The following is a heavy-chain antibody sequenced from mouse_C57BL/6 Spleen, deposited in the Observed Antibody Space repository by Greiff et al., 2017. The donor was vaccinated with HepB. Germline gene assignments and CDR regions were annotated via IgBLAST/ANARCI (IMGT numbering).Heavy chain of an antibody. V-gene: IGHV1-59*01. CDR1: GYTFTSYW. Sequence: QVQLKQPGAELVRPGTSVKLSCKASGYTFTSYWMHWVKQRPGQGLEWIGVIDPSDSYTNYNQKFKGKATLTVDTSSSTAYMQLSSLTSEDSAVYYCARDSPFDYWGQGTTLTVSS. CDR3: ARDSPFDY. J-gene: IGHJ2*01. CDR2: IDPSDSYT. D-gene: IGHD2-12*01.